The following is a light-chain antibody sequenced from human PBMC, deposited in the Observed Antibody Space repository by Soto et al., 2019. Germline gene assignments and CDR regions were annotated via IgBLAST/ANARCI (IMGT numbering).Light chain of an antibody. CDR3: QQYNTWPRT. J-gene: IGKJ1*01. CDR2: GAS. V-gene: IGKV3-15*01. CDR1: QTIIKN. Sequence: DIVMTQSPLSLPVTPGEPASISCRSSQTIIKNFAWYQQKPGQAPRLLIYGASTRATAVPARFTASGSGTEFTLTISSLQSEDFAVYYCQQYNTWPRTFGQGTKVDIK.